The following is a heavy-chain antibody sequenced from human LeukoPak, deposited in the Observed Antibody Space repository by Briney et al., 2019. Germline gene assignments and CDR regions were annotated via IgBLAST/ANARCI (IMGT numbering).Heavy chain of an antibody. D-gene: IGHD3-10*01. J-gene: IGHJ3*02. Sequence: SETLSLTCAVYGGSFSGYCWSWIRQPPGKGLEWIAEINHSGSTNYNPSLKSRVTISVDTSKNQFSLKLNSVTAAAVYYCARGVPLLFRAFDIWGQGTMVTVSS. V-gene: IGHV4-34*01. CDR1: GGSFSGYC. CDR2: INHSGST. CDR3: ARGVPLLFRAFDI.